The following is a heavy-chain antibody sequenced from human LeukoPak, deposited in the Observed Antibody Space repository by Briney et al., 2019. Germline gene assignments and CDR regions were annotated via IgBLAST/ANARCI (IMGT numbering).Heavy chain of an antibody. CDR2: FGTRSTSI. Sequence: GGSLRLSCAASGFTFSSYRMNWVRQAPGQGLEWGSSFGTRSTSIYHAGSVNGRFAISRDNAKNLLYLQMDGLGAEDTALYSCAREVSEGLEFWGQGTLVTVSS. CDR3: AREVSEGLEF. J-gene: IGHJ4*02. CDR1: GFTFSSYR. V-gene: IGHV3-21*01. D-gene: IGHD3-22*01.